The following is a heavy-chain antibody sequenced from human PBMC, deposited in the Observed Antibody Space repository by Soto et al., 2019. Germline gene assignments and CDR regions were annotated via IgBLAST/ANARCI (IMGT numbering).Heavy chain of an antibody. D-gene: IGHD2-15*01. CDR2: LSSISSYI. V-gene: IGHV3-21*01. CDR3: ARVDCSGGSCHSFDTFDI. CDR1: GITFSSHS. Sequence: GSLRPSWAGSGITFSSHSMNLVRPAPGEGLGGVSTLSSISSYIYYADSVKGRFTISRDNAKNSLYLQMNSLRAEDTAVYYCARVDCSGGSCHSFDTFDIWGQGTMVTVSS. J-gene: IGHJ3*02.